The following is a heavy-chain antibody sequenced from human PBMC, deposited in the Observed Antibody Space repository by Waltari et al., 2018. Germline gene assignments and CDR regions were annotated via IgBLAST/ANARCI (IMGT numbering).Heavy chain of an antibody. J-gene: IGHJ6*02. Sequence: QEKLVESGGGVVQSGRSLRLSCAASGFSFTNYGRHWVRQAPGKGLEWVAVICYDGSKKYYAESGKGRFDISRDNSKNTLYLQMDSLRAEDTAVYFCARDQYGESFYYAMNVWGQGTAVTVSS. CDR3: ARDQYGESFYYAMNV. V-gene: IGHV3-33*01. CDR1: GFSFTNYG. CDR2: ICYDGSKK. D-gene: IGHD1-26*01.